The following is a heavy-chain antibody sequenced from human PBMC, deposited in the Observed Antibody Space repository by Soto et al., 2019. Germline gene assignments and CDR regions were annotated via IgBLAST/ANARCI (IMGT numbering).Heavy chain of an antibody. CDR2: IKQDGSEK. CDR1: GFTFSSYW. CDR3: ARDLRGGSSWYFRGTGGWFDL. D-gene: IGHD6-13*01. V-gene: IGHV3-7*01. Sequence: GGSLRLSCAASGFTFSSYWMSWVRQAPGKGLEWVANIKQDGSEKYYVDSVKGRFTISRDNAKNSLYLQMNSLRAEDTAVYYCARDLRGGSSWYFRGTGGWFDLWGKGTLVTVAS. J-gene: IGHJ5*02.